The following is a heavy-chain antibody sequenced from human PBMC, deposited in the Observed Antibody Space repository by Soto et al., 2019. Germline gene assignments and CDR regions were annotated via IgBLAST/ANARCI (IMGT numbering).Heavy chain of an antibody. CDR2: ISSSSSYI. CDR3: ARDTCTNGVCYSGYYYYMDV. J-gene: IGHJ6*03. V-gene: IGHV3-21*01. CDR1: GFTFSSYS. D-gene: IGHD2-8*01. Sequence: EVQLVESGGGLVKPGGSLRLSCAASGFTFSSYSMNWVRQAPGKGLEWVSSISSSSSYIYYADSVKGRFTISRDNAKNSRYLQMNSLRAEDTAVYYCARDTCTNGVCYSGYYYYMDVWGKGTTVTVYS.